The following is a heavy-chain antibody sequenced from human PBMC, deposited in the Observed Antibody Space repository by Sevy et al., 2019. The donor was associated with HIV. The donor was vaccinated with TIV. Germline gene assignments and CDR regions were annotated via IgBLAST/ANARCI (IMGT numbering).Heavy chain of an antibody. D-gene: IGHD3-10*01. J-gene: IGHJ4*02. CDR1: GFTFSNAW. CDR3: TTDSKKRGLSALLYS. Sequence: GGCLRLSCAASGFTFSNAWMSWVRQAPGKGLEWVGRIKSNTDGGTTDYAAPVKGSFTISRDDSNNTPYLQMTSLKTEDPAIYSGTTDSKKRGLSALLYSWGQGTLVTVSS. V-gene: IGHV3-15*01. CDR2: IKSNTDGGTT.